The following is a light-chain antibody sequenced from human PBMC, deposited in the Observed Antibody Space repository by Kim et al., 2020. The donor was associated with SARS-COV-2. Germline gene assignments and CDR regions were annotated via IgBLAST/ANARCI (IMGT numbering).Light chain of an antibody. CDR1: KLGDKY. J-gene: IGLJ2*01. CDR3: QAWDRSTAI. V-gene: IGLV3-1*01. Sequence: SYELTQPPSVSVSPGQTASITCSGHKLGDKYACWYQQKPGQSPVLVIYQDTKRPSGIPERFSGSNSGNTATLTISGTQAMDEADYYCQAWDRSTAIFGGG. CDR2: QDT.